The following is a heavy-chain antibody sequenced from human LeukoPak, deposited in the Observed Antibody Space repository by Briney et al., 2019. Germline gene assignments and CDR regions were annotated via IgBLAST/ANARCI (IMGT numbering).Heavy chain of an antibody. J-gene: IGHJ4*02. CDR3: ARVGSSSPHFDY. CDR2: IYYSGST. D-gene: IGHD6-13*01. Sequence: PSETLSLTCTVSGGSISSYYWSWIRQPPGKGLEWIGYIYYSGSTNYNPSLKSRVTLSVDTSKNQFSLKLSSVTAADTAVYYCARVGSSSPHFDYWGQGTLVTVSS. V-gene: IGHV4-59*01. CDR1: GGSISSYY.